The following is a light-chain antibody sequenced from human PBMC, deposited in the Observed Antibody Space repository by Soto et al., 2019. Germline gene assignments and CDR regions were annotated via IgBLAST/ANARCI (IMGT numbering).Light chain of an antibody. V-gene: IGKV3-15*01. CDR1: QEIXSS. Sequence: VMTQCPASLSASPGESGTLSCRASQEIXSSLAWCQQRPGQATRILIXAHSTRATGIPPRFIGGGSGKEFTVTISSLQSEYFSMYYCQQYDIWPPYTFGQGTKVDI. J-gene: IGKJ2*01. CDR2: AHS. CDR3: QQYDIWPPYT.